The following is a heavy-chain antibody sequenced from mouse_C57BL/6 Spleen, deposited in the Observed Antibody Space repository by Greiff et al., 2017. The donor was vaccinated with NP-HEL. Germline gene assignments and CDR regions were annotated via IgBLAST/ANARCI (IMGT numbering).Heavy chain of an antibody. V-gene: IGHV5-17*01. CDR2: ISSGSSTI. CDR1: GFTFSDYG. J-gene: IGHJ4*01. CDR3: ARIYYYGSSYLGYAMDY. D-gene: IGHD1-1*01. Sequence: EVQRVESGGGLVKPGGSLKLSCAASGFTFSDYGMHWVRQAPEKGLEWVAYISSGSSTIYYADTVKGRFTISRDNAKNTLFLQMTSLRSEDTAMYYCARIYYYGSSYLGYAMDYWGQGTSVTVSS.